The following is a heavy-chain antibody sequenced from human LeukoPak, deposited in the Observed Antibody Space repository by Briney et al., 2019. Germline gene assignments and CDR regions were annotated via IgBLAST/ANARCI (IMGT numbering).Heavy chain of an antibody. CDR3: ARDLEGFYDSTNTWDY. J-gene: IGHJ4*02. Sequence: SVKVSCKASGGTFISYAISWVRQAPGQGLEWMGGIIPIFGTANYAQKFQGRVTITADESTSTAYMELSSLRSEDTAVYYCARDLEGFYDSTNTWDYWGQGTLVTVSS. CDR1: GGTFISYA. CDR2: IIPIFGTA. D-gene: IGHD3-22*01. V-gene: IGHV1-69*13.